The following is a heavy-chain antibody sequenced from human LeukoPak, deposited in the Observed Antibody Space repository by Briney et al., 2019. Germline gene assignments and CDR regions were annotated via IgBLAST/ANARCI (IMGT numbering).Heavy chain of an antibody. CDR3: ARRSLTGQAFDI. D-gene: IGHD3-16*01. CDR1: GFTFSSYE. V-gene: IGHV3-48*03. J-gene: IGHJ3*02. CDR2: ISTTGGTT. Sequence: GGSLRLSCAASGFTFSSYEMNWVRQALGKGLEWVSAISTTGGTTYYADSVKGRFTISRDNAKNTLYLQMNSLRAEDTAVYYCARRSLTGQAFDIWGQGTMVTVSS.